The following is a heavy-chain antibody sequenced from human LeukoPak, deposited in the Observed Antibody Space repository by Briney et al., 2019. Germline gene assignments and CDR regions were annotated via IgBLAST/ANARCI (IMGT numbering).Heavy chain of an antibody. CDR2: IYYSGST. Sequence: SETLSLTCTVSGGSINSGVYYWSWIRQPPGKGLEWIGYIYYSGSTYYNPSLKSRITISVDTSKNQFSLKLSSVTAADTAVYYCVRGDFYGSGSWVWFDPWGQGTLVTVSS. D-gene: IGHD3-10*01. J-gene: IGHJ5*02. V-gene: IGHV4-30-4*01. CDR3: VRGDFYGSGSWVWFDP. CDR1: GGSINSGVYY.